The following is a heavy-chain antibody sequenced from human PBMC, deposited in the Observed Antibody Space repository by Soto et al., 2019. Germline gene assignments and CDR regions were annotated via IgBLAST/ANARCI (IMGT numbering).Heavy chain of an antibody. J-gene: IGHJ1*01. CDR1: GGSISSSTYY. Sequence: SETLSLTCTVSGGSISSSTYYWGWMRQPPGKGLEWIGGSYIGGNTYYNPSLKSRVTISVDKSKNQFSLKLSSVTAADTAVYYCARSDPTLLANWGQGTLVPGSS. V-gene: IGHV4-39*07. CDR2: SYIGGNT. CDR3: ARSDPTLLAN. D-gene: IGHD4-17*01.